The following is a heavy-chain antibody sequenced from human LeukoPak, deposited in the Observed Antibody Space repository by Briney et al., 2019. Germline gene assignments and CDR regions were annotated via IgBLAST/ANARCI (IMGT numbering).Heavy chain of an antibody. J-gene: IGHJ4*02. D-gene: IGHD3-22*01. Sequence: ASVKVSCKASGYTFTGYYMHWVRQAPGQGLEWMGWINPNSGGTNYAQKFQGRVTMTRDTSISTAYMELSRLRSGDTAVYYCARASHYYDSSGYYYVYWGQGTLVTVSS. CDR1: GYTFTGYY. CDR3: ARASHYYDSSGYYYVY. CDR2: INPNSGGT. V-gene: IGHV1-2*02.